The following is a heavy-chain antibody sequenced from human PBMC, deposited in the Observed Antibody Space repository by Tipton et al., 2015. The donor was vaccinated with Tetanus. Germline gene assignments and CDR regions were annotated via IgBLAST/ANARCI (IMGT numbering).Heavy chain of an antibody. Sequence: TLSLTCAVYGGSFSGYYWSWIRQPPGKGLEWIGEINHSGSTNYNPSLKSRVTISVDTSKNQFSLKRSSVTAAGTAVYYCARGVWFGELGYWGQGTLVTVSS. CDR2: INHSGST. V-gene: IGHV4-34*01. D-gene: IGHD3-10*01. J-gene: IGHJ4*02. CDR1: GGSFSGYY. CDR3: ARGVWFGELGY.